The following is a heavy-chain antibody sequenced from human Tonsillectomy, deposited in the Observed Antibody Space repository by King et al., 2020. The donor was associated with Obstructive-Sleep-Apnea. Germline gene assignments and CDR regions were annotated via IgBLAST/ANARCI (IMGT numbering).Heavy chain of an antibody. J-gene: IGHJ2*01. Sequence: QLVQSGAEVKKPGASVKVSCKASGYTFINYAIHWVRQAPGQRLEWMGWINAGNGNTKYSQKFQGRVTFTRDTSASTAYMELNTLRSEDTALYYCARGGSSSPYWYFDLWGRGTLVTVSS. D-gene: IGHD6-6*01. V-gene: IGHV1-3*01. CDR3: ARGGSSSPYWYFDL. CDR1: GYTFINYA. CDR2: INAGNGNT.